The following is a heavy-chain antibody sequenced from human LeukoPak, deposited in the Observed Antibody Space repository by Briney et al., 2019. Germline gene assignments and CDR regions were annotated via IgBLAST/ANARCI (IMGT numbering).Heavy chain of an antibody. CDR1: GGSISSYY. CDR2: IYYSGST. J-gene: IGHJ5*02. CDR3: ARVGNPLVTVFAWFDP. D-gene: IGHD3-3*01. Sequence: SETLSLTCTVSGGSISSYYWGWIRQPPGKGLEWIGSIYYSGSTYYNPSLKSRVTISVDTSKNQFSLKLSSVTAADTAVYYCARVGNPLVTVFAWFDPWGQGTLVTVSS. V-gene: IGHV4-39*07.